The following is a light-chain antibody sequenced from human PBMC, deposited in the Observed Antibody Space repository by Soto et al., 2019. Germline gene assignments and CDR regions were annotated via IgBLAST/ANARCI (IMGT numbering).Light chain of an antibody. CDR3: QHYNKCAPWT. CDR2: RAS. J-gene: IGKJ1*01. V-gene: IGKV3-15*01. Sequence: EIVMTQSPATLAGSPGETVTLSCRASQSLSGNLAWYQQKPGQAPRLLIFRASTRATGVPARFSGRGSGSDSNLAITATLSEAFAVTYYQHYNKCAPWTFGPGTKVEIK. CDR1: QSLSGN.